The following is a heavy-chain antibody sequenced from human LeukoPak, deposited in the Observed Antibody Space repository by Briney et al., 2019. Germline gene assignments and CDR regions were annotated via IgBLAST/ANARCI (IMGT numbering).Heavy chain of an antibody. J-gene: IGHJ4*02. D-gene: IGHD3-10*01. CDR3: ARLGRFVDYYGSGSCPYCFDY. CDR2: IYYSGST. V-gene: IGHV4-39*01. CDR1: GGSISSSSYY. Sequence: PSETLSLTCTVSGGSISSSSYYWGWIRQPPGKGLEWIGSIYYSGSTYYNPSLKSRVTISVDTSKNQFSLKLSSVTAADTAVYYCARLGRFVDYYGSGSCPYCFDYWGQGTLVTVSS.